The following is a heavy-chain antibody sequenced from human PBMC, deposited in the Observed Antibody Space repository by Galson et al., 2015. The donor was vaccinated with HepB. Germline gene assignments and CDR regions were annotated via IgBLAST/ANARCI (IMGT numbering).Heavy chain of an antibody. CDR1: GFIFTRYA. J-gene: IGHJ4*02. V-gene: IGHV3-23*01. D-gene: IGHD2-21*02. CDR2: IGGSGGST. CDR3: AKVAMLGVTPHYFDY. Sequence: SLRLSCAASGFIFTRYAISWVRQAPGKGLEWVSSIGGSGGSTYYADSVKGRFTFSRDNSKNTVYLQMNSLRVEDTAVYYCAKVAMLGVTPHYFDYWGQGTRVTVSS.